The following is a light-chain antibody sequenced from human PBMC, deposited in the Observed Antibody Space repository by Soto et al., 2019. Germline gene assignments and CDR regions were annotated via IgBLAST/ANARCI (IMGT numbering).Light chain of an antibody. CDR1: QSVGSY. V-gene: IGKV3-11*01. Sequence: EVVLTQSPATLSLSPGDGATLSCRASQSVGSYLAWYQQKPGQAPRLLIYDASNRATGVPARFSGSGSGTDFTLTIGSLEPEDFGVYYCQQYNDWPRWTFGQGTKVEIK. J-gene: IGKJ1*01. CDR2: DAS. CDR3: QQYNDWPRWT.